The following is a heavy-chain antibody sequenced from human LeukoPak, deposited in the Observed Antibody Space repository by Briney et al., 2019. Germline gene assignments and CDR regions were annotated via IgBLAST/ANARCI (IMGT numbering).Heavy chain of an antibody. J-gene: IGHJ5*02. CDR3: ARAAVQGYCSGGSCYREYNWFDP. D-gene: IGHD2-15*01. CDR1: GYTFTSYD. CDR2: MNPNSGNT. Sequence: GASVKVSCKASGYTFTSYDINWVRQATGQGLEWMGWMNPNSGNTGYAQKFQGRITMTRNTSISTAYMELSSLRSEDTAVYYCARAAVQGYCSGGSCYREYNWFDPWGQGTLVTVSS. V-gene: IGHV1-8*01.